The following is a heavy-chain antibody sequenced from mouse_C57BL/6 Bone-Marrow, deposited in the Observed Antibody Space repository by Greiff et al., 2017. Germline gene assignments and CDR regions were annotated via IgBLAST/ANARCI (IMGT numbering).Heavy chain of an antibody. V-gene: IGHV3-8*01. J-gene: IGHJ1*03. CDR3: ARFDGGNYNSNWYFDV. CDR1: GYSITSDY. Sequence: EVKLQESGPGLAKPSQTLSLTCSVTGYSITSDYWNWIRKFPGNKLEYMGYISYSGSTYYNPSLKSRISITRDTSKNQYYLQLNSVTTEDTATYYCARFDGGNYNSNWYFDVWGTGTTVTVSS. D-gene: IGHD1-1*02. CDR2: ISYSGST.